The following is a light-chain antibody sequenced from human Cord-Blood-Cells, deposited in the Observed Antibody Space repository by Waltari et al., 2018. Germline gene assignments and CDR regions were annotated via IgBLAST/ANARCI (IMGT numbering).Light chain of an antibody. CDR3: QQYNNLPR. J-gene: IGKJ1*01. CDR1: QSVSST. V-gene: IGKV3-15*01. CDR2: GAS. Sequence: IVITQSPATLSVSPGERATLSCRASQSVSSTLASYQQKPGQAPRLLIYGASTRATGIPARFSGSGCGTEFTLTISSLQSEDFAVYYCQQYNNLPRFGQGTKVEIK.